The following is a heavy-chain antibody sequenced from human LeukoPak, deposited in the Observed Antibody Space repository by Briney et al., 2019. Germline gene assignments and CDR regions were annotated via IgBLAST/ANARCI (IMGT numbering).Heavy chain of an antibody. CDR3: ATQRGSYLWGTDFDY. Sequence: ASVKVSCKASGYTFTGYYMHWVRQAPGQGLEWTGWINPNSGDTKYAQKFQGRVTMPRDTSISTAYMELSTLRSDDTAVYYCATQRGSYLWGTDFDYWGQGTLVTVSS. J-gene: IGHJ4*02. D-gene: IGHD3-16*01. CDR2: INPNSGDT. V-gene: IGHV1-2*02. CDR1: GYTFTGYY.